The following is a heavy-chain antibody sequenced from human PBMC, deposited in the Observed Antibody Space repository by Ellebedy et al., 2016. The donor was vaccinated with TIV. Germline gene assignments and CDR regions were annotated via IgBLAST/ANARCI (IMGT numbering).Heavy chain of an antibody. J-gene: IGHJ3*02. Sequence: GESLKISCAASGLSFRSYWMTWVRQAPGKGLEWVANINQDATKTFYVDSVEGRFTISRDNARNSLFLQMNSLRAEDTAVYYCATDGSYGDYLSPAHASVMWGQGTLVSVSS. CDR2: INQDATKT. CDR3: ATDGSYGDYLSPAHASVM. V-gene: IGHV3-7*01. CDR1: GLSFRSYW. D-gene: IGHD4-17*01.